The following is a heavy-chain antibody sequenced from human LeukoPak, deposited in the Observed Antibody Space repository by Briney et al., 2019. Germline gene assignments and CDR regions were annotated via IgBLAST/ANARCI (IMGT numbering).Heavy chain of an antibody. Sequence: GGSLRLSCAASGFTFSSYSMNWVRQAPGKGLEWVSSISSSSSYIYYADSVKGRFTISRDNAKNSLYLQMNSLRTEDTAVYYCARSSSAHWDYWGQGTLVTVSS. D-gene: IGHD3-22*01. CDR1: GFTFSSYS. J-gene: IGHJ4*02. V-gene: IGHV3-21*01. CDR3: ARSSSAHWDY. CDR2: ISSSSSYI.